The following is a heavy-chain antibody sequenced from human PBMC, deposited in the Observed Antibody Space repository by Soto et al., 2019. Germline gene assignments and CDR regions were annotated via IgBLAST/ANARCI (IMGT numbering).Heavy chain of an antibody. Sequence: GGSLRLSCAASGFTFSDYYMSWIRQAPGKGLEWISYISSSGSTIYYADSVRGRFTISRDNVKNSLYLQMNNVRAEDTAVYYCARGDFYDSSGPFSDAFDIWGQGTMVTVSS. CDR2: ISSSGSTI. D-gene: IGHD3-22*01. V-gene: IGHV3-11*04. J-gene: IGHJ3*02. CDR3: ARGDFYDSSGPFSDAFDI. CDR1: GFTFSDYY.